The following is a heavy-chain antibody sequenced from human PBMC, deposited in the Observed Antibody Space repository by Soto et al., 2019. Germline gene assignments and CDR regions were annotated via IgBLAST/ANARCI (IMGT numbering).Heavy chain of an antibody. CDR2: VSTNDDRT. V-gene: IGHV1-18*01. D-gene: IGHD3-22*01. Sequence: QVQLVQSGPEVRMPGASVKVSCKTSGYTFTANGLAWLRQAPGQRPEWMGWVSTNDDRTNYAQKFQGRVTMTTDRSTTTTSMELRSLRADDTAVFYCARELNTESSAYYSFAFWGQGTLVTVSS. J-gene: IGHJ4*02. CDR3: ARELNTESSAYYSFAF. CDR1: GYTFTANG.